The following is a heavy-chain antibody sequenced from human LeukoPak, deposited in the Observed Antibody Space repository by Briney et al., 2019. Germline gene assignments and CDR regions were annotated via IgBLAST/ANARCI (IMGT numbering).Heavy chain of an antibody. CDR2: ISSSSSYI. Sequence: KTGGSLRLSCAASGFTFSSYSMNWVRQAPGKGLEWVSSISSSSSYIYYADSVKGRFTISRDNAKNSLYLQMNSLRAEDTAVYYCARVVYSSGWVFDYWGQGTLVTVSS. CDR1: GFTFSSYS. CDR3: ARVVYSSGWVFDY. V-gene: IGHV3-21*01. J-gene: IGHJ4*02. D-gene: IGHD6-19*01.